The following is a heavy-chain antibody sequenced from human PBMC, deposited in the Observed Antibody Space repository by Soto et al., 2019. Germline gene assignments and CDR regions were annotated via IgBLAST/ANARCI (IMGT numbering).Heavy chain of an antibody. CDR3: TTEDIVVVVVSFQH. V-gene: IGHV3-15*01. J-gene: IGHJ1*01. CDR1: GFTFSNAW. Sequence: GGSLRLSCAASGFTFSNAWMSWVRQAPGKGLEWVGRIKSKTDGGTTDYAAPVKGRFTISRDDSKNTLYLQMNSLKTEDTAVYYCTTEDIVVVVVSFQHWGQGTLVTVSS. CDR2: IKSKTDGGTT. D-gene: IGHD2-15*01.